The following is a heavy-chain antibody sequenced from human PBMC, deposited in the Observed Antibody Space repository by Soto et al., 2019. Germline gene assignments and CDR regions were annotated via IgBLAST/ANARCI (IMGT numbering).Heavy chain of an antibody. CDR2: IYPGDSDT. CDR1: GYSFTSYW. D-gene: IGHD2-15*01. Sequence: PGESLKISCKGSGYSFTSYWIGWVRQMPGKGLEWMGIIYPGDSDTRYSPSFQGQVTISADKSISTAYLQWSSLKASDTAMYYCARTLGYCSGGSCRTSYYYYYGMDLWGQGTTVTVSS. CDR3: ARTLGYCSGGSCRTSYYYYYGMDL. J-gene: IGHJ6*02. V-gene: IGHV5-51*01.